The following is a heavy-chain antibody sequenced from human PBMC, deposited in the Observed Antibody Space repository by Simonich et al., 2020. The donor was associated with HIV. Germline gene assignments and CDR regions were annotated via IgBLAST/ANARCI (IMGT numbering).Heavy chain of an antibody. CDR3: ARVGSSSGWDY. D-gene: IGHD6-6*01. V-gene: IGHV3-48*03. J-gene: IGHJ4*02. CDR2: ISSSGSTI. CDR1: GFTFSSYE. Sequence: EVQLVESGGDLVQPGGSLRLSCAASGFTFSSYEMNWVRQAQGKGLEWVSNISSSGSTIYYADAVKGRFTISRDNAKNSLYPQMNSLRAEDTAVYYCARVGSSSGWDYWGQGTLVTVSS.